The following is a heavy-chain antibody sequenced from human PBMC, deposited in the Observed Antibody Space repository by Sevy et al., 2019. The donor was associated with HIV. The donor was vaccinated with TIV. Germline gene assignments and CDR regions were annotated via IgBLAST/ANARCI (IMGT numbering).Heavy chain of an antibody. J-gene: IGHJ4*02. CDR1: RGSINRYY. Sequence: SENLSLTCSVSRGSINRYYWSWIRQPPGKGLEWIGNIYFNGATIYNPSLKSRVTISVDASKNQFSLKLRSVTTADTAVYYCARGPPSYYGKTHYYNLFFDYWGQGALVTVSS. CDR3: ARGPPSYYGKTHYYNLFFDY. D-gene: IGHD3-10*01. V-gene: IGHV4-59*01. CDR2: IYFNGAT.